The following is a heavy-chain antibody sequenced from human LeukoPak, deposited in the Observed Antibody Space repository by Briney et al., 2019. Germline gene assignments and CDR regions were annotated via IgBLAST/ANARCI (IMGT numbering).Heavy chain of an antibody. CDR1: GYTFSSYG. Sequence: ASLKVSCKTSGYTFSSYGISWLRQAPGQGLEWMGWISAYNGNTNYAQKLQGRVTMTTDTSTSTAYMELRSLRSDDTAVYYCARTDPAGTTYYFDYWGQGTLVTVSS. CDR3: ARTDPAGTTYYFDY. D-gene: IGHD1-7*01. CDR2: ISAYNGNT. J-gene: IGHJ4*02. V-gene: IGHV1-18*01.